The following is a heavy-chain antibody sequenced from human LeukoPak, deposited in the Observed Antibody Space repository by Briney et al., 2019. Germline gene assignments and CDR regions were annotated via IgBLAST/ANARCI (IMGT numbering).Heavy chain of an antibody. J-gene: IGHJ5*02. V-gene: IGHV4-4*07. Sequence: ASVTLSLTCTVSGRPNSNYFWNWIRQPAGKGLEWIGRIYTRESTNYNPSLKRRVTLSVDTSKNQIYLKLTSVTAADTAVYYCARDRLPRGAGAWFDPWGQGTLVTVSS. CDR2: IYTREST. D-gene: IGHD2-15*01. CDR3: ARDRLPRGAGAWFDP. CDR1: GRPNSNYF.